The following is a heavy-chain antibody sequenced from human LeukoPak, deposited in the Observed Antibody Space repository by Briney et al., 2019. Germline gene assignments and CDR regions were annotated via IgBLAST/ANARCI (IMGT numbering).Heavy chain of an antibody. CDR1: GGTFSSYA. CDR2: IIPIFGTA. Sequence: SVKVSCKASGGTFSSYAISWVRQAPGQGLEWMGGIIPIFGTANYAQKFQGRVTITTDESTSTAYMELSSLRSEDTAVYYCATTFYDSSGYYLSHFDYWGQGTLVTVSS. V-gene: IGHV1-69*05. CDR3: ATTFYDSSGYYLSHFDY. D-gene: IGHD3-22*01. J-gene: IGHJ4*02.